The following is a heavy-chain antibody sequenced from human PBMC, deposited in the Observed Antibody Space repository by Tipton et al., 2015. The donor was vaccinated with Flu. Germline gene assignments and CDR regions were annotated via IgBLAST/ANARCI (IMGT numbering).Heavy chain of an antibody. J-gene: IGHJ4*02. CDR3: ARAIAAAGGY. Sequence: SLRLSCAASGFTFSDYWMTWVRQAPGKGLEWVANIKGDGTKKYYVDSVKGRFTISRDDIKKSLYLQMNSLRAEDTTVYYCARAIAAAGGYWGQGTLVTVSS. CDR1: GFTFSDYW. V-gene: IGHV3-7*04. CDR2: IKGDGTKK. D-gene: IGHD6-13*01.